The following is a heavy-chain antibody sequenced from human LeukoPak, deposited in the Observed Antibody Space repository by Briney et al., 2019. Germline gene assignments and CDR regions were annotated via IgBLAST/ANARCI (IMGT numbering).Heavy chain of an antibody. D-gene: IGHD6-13*01. J-gene: IGHJ6*02. CDR3: AIGTLKYSSSWYCLDV. CDR1: GFTFSSYS. Sequence: PGGSLRLSCAASGFTFSSYSMNWVRQAPGKGLEWVSVIYSGGSTYYADSVKGRFTISRHNSKNTLYLQMNSLRAEDTAVYYCAIGTLKYSSSWYCLDVWGQGTTVTVSS. V-gene: IGHV3-53*04. CDR2: IYSGGST.